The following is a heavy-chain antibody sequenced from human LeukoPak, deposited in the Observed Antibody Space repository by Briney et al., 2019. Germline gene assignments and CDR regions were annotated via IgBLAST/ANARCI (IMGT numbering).Heavy chain of an antibody. D-gene: IGHD1-26*01. CDR2: IKSKTDGGTT. CDR3: TTSAPVRRWDLLYY. CDR1: GFTFSNAW. Sequence: GGSLRLSCAASGFTFSNAWMSWVRQAPGKGLEWVGHIKSKTDGGTTDYAAPVKGRFTISRDDSKNTLYLQMNSLKTEDTAVYYCTTSAPVRRWDLLYYWGQGTLVTVSS. V-gene: IGHV3-15*01. J-gene: IGHJ4*02.